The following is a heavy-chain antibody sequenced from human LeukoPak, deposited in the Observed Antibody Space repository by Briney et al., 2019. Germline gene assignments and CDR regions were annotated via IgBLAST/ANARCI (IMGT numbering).Heavy chain of an antibody. J-gene: IGHJ4*02. CDR3: AKGLRWFGDFYFNFFDY. V-gene: IGHV3-23*01. Sequence: PGGSLRLSCAASGFTFSSYAMSWVRQAPGKGLEWVSGISGSGGSTYYADSVKGRFTISRDNSKNTLYLQMNSLRAEDTAVYYCAKGLRWFGDFYFNFFDYWGQGILVTVSS. D-gene: IGHD3-10*01. CDR2: ISGSGGST. CDR1: GFTFSSYA.